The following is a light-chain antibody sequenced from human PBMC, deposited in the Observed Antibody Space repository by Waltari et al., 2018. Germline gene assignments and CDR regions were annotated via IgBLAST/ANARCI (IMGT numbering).Light chain of an antibody. V-gene: IGLV1-47*01. Sequence: QSVLTQPPSACGTPGQRVTISCSGSSSNIGSYYVYWYQQLSGTAPKLLIYRNNGRPSGGPDRVSVSKSGTSASLAITGLRSEDEAHYYCATWDDSLTGWVCGGGTKLAVL. CDR2: RNN. CDR3: ATWDDSLTGWV. CDR1: SSNIGSYY. J-gene: IGLJ3*02.